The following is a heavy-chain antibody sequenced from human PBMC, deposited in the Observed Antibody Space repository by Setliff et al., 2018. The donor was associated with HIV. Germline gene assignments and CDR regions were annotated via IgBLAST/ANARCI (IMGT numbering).Heavy chain of an antibody. CDR1: GGSISSSS. V-gene: IGHV4-59*08. CDR2: LHYSVSS. J-gene: IGHJ6*03. D-gene: IGHD6-19*01. CDR3: AKGVAGLQYYYYYMDV. Sequence: PSETLSLTCTVSGGSISSSSWSWIRQPPGKGLEWIGYLHYSVSSNYNPSLKSRVTISVDTSKNQFSLKLSSVTVADTAVYYCAKGVAGLQYYYYYMDVWGKGTTVTVSS.